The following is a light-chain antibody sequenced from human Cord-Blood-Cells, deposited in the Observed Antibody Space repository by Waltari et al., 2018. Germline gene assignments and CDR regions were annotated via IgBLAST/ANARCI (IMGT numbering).Light chain of an antibody. CDR1: SSDVGGYNY. J-gene: IGLJ3*02. CDR3: SSYAGSNNWV. CDR2: AVS. V-gene: IGLV2-8*01. Sequence: QSALTQPPSASGSPGQSVTISCTGTSSDVGGYNYVSWYQQHPGKAPKLMIYAVSKRPSGVPVRFSGSKSGNTASLTVSGLQAEDEADYYCSSYAGSNNWVFGGGTKLTVL.